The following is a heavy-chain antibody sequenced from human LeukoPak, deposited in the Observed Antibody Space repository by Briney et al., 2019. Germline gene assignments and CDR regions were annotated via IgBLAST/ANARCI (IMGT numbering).Heavy chain of an antibody. CDR1: GFTFSSYG. V-gene: IGHV3-33*06. D-gene: IGHD6-13*01. J-gene: IGHJ4*02. Sequence: GGSLRLXCAASGFTFSSYGMHWVRQAPGKGLEWVAVIWYDGSNKYYADSVKGRFTISRDNSKNTLYLQMNSLRAEDTAVYYCAKDVSQAAGTDYWGQGTLVTVSS. CDR2: IWYDGSNK. CDR3: AKDVSQAAGTDY.